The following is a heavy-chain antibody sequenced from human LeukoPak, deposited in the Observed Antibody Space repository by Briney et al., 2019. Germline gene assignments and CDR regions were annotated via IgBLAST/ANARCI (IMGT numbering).Heavy chain of an antibody. J-gene: IGHJ6*02. CDR2: ISAYNGNT. CDR3: ARSIRPSGSDYPKPNHGMDV. Sequence: ASVKVSCKASGYTFTNYGINWVRQAPGQGLEWMGCISAYNGNTNYTQNLQGRVTMTTDTSTSTAYMELRSLRSDDSAVYYCARSIRPSGSDYPKPNHGMDVWGQGTTVTVSS. D-gene: IGHD3-10*01. V-gene: IGHV1-18*01. CDR1: GYTFTNYG.